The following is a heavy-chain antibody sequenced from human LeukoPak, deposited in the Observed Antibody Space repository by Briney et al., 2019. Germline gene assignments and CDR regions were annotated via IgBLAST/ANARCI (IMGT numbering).Heavy chain of an antibody. CDR3: AIMHRYYDGSGYWVH. CDR1: GFTFSSYA. V-gene: IGHV3-23*01. Sequence: GGSLRLSCAASGFTFSSYAMSWVRQAPGRGLEWVSGISTSGDTTSYADSVRGRFTISRDNPRNTLYMQMSSLTDEDTAVYYCAIMHRYYDGSGYWVHWGQGALVTVSS. CDR2: ISTSGDTT. D-gene: IGHD3-22*01. J-gene: IGHJ4*02.